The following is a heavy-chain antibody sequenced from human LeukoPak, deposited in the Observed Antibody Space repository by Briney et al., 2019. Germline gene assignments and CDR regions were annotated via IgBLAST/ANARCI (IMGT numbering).Heavy chain of an antibody. Sequence: GSLRLSCAASGFTFSSSGMHWVRQAPGKGLEWAAVISYDGSNKYYADSVKGRFTISRDNSKNTLYLQMNSLRAEDTAVYYCAKVGDGYNFYFDYWGQGTLVTVSS. CDR1: GFTFSSSG. V-gene: IGHV3-30*18. CDR2: ISYDGSNK. J-gene: IGHJ4*02. D-gene: IGHD5-12*01. CDR3: AKVGDGYNFYFDY.